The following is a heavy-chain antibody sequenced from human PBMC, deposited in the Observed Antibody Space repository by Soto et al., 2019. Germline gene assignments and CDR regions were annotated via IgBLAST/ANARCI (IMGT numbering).Heavy chain of an antibody. D-gene: IGHD5-12*01. CDR1: GYTFTGYY. J-gene: IGHJ6*02. Sequence: ASVKVSCKASGYTFTGYYMHWVRQAPGQGLEWMGWINPNSGGTNYAQKFRGRVTMTRDTSISTAYMELSRLRSDDTAVYYCARDGYSGYSGYYYGMDVWGQGTTVTVSS. CDR3: ARDGYSGYSGYYYGMDV. V-gene: IGHV1-2*02. CDR2: INPNSGGT.